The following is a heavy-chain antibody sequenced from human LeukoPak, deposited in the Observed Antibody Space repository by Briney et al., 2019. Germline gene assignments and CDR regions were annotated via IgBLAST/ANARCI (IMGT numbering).Heavy chain of an antibody. V-gene: IGHV3-23*01. D-gene: IGHD3-16*01. J-gene: IGHJ4*02. CDR1: GFTFSNYA. CDR3: AKDHEAGGPFDY. CDR2: LSGSGGSI. Sequence: GGSLRLSCAASGFTFSNYAMSWVRQAPGKGLEWVSALSGSGGSIYYADSVKGRFTLSTDNSKNTLYLQNNSLRAEDTAVYYCAKDHEAGGPFDYWGQGTLVTVSS.